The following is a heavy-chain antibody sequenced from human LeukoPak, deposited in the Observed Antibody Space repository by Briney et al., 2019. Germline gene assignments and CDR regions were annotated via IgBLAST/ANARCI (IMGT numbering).Heavy chain of an antibody. D-gene: IGHD3-22*01. CDR2: IYKDGRT. CDR1: GFIVSSNY. V-gene: IGHV3-53*01. J-gene: IGHJ4*02. Sequence: PGGSLRLSCAASGFIVSSNYTTWVRQAPGKGLEWVSVIYKDGRTFYADSVKGRFTISRDNSKNTLYLQMNSLRAEDTAVYYCAKSLTYYHENSDSIWGQGTLVTVSS. CDR3: AKSLTYYHENSDSI.